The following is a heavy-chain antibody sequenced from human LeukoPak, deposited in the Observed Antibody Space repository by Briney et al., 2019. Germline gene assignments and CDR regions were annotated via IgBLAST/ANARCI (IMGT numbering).Heavy chain of an antibody. CDR3: ARDQTGLGYFDL. D-gene: IGHD3-22*01. V-gene: IGHV3-23*01. CDR2: ISGDGT. CDR1: GFTFSVYG. Sequence: GGSLRLSCAASGFTFSVYGMSWVRQAPGKGLEWVSAISGDGTYYADSVKGRFTISRDNSKNTLYLQMNSLRAEDTAVYYCARDQTGLGYFDLWGRGTLVTVSS. J-gene: IGHJ2*01.